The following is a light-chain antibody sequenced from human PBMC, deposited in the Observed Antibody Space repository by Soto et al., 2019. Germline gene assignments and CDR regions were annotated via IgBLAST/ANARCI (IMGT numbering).Light chain of an antibody. V-gene: IGKV3-15*01. CDR2: GAS. Sequence: EIVITRSPATLSLSPLERLTLSCRASQDIRSSLAWYQQKPGQAPRLLIYGASIRATGVPATFSGSGSGTEFTLSISSLQSEHLGVYYCQQDSSWPLTFGGGTKVDIK. CDR1: QDIRSS. CDR3: QQDSSWPLT. J-gene: IGKJ4*01.